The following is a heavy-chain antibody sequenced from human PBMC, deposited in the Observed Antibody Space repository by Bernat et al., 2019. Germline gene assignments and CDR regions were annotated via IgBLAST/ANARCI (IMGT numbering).Heavy chain of an antibody. D-gene: IGHD6-13*01. J-gene: IGHJ6*02. CDR2: INSDGSST. Sequence: EVQLVESGGGLVQPGGSLRLSCAASGFTFNSYWMHWVRQAPGKGLVWVSRINSDGSSTTYADSVKGRFTISRDNSKNTLYLQMNSLRAEDTAVYYCARDRRIAYEPGYYYGMDVWGQGTTVTVSS. CDR1: GFTFNSYW. CDR3: ARDRRIAYEPGYYYGMDV. V-gene: IGHV3-74*01.